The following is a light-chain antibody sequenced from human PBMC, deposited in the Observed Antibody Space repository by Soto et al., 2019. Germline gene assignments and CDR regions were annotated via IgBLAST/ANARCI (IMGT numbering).Light chain of an antibody. Sequence: EIVMTQSPATLSVSPGERATLSCRASQSVSSNLAWYQQKPGQAPRLLIYGPSTRATGIPARFSGSGSGTEFTLTISSLQSEDFAVYYCQQYNNWTTFGPGTKVDIK. CDR1: QSVSSN. CDR3: QQYNNWTT. CDR2: GPS. V-gene: IGKV3-15*01. J-gene: IGKJ3*01.